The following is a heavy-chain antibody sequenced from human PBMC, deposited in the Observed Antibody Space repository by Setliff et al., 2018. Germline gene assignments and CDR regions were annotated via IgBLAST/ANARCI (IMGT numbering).Heavy chain of an antibody. D-gene: IGHD3-22*01. CDR2: IHDSGST. CDR3: ARQGRKSDSRGYYYWTDFDY. J-gene: IGHJ4*02. CDR1: AGSISSSSYY. Sequence: PSETLSLTCTVSAGSISSSSYYWGWIRQPPGKGLEWIATIHDSGSTYYNPSLKSRVTTSVDTSKNQFSLKLSSVTAADTAVYYCARQGRKSDSRGYYYWTDFDYWGQGALVTVSS. V-gene: IGHV4-39*01.